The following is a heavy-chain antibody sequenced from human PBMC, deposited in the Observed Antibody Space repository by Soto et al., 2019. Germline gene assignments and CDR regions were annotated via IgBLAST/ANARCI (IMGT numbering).Heavy chain of an antibody. J-gene: IGHJ6*02. Sequence: GASVKVSCKASGYTFTSYGINWVRQAPGQGLEWLGWISAYDGNTNYAQILQGRVSMTTDTSTNTAYMELRSLRSDDTAMCYCARGGYYDSSGSRNYYYYGMNVWGQGTTVTVSS. CDR1: GYTFTSYG. V-gene: IGHV1-18*01. CDR2: ISAYDGNT. CDR3: ARGGYYDSSGSRNYYYYGMNV. D-gene: IGHD3-22*01.